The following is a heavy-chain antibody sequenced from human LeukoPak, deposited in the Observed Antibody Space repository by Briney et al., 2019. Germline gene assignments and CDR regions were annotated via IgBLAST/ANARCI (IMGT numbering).Heavy chain of an antibody. CDR2: IRYDGSNK. CDR1: GFTFSSYG. J-gene: IGHJ4*02. Sequence: GGSLRLSCAASGFTFSSYGMHWVRQAPGKGLGWVAFIRYDGSNKYYADSAKGRFTISRDNSKNTLYLQMNSLRAEDTAVYYCAKDMGGTIVYWGQGTLVTVSS. CDR3: AKDMGGTIVY. D-gene: IGHD2-2*01. V-gene: IGHV3-30*02.